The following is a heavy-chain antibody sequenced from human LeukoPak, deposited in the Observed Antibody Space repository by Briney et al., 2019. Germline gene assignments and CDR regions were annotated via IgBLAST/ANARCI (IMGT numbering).Heavy chain of an antibody. V-gene: IGHV1-18*01. D-gene: IGHD2-15*01. CDR3: ALLISDYYYGMDV. CDR2: INAYNGNT. CDR1: GYTFTSYG. Sequence: GASVKVSCKASGYTFTSYGISWVRQAPGQGLEWMGWINAYNGNTNYAQKLQGRVTMTTDTSTSTAYMELRSLRSDDTAVYYCALLISDYYYGMDVWGQGTTVTVSS. J-gene: IGHJ6*02.